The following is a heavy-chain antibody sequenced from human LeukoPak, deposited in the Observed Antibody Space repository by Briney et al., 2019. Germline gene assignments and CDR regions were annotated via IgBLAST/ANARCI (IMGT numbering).Heavy chain of an antibody. D-gene: IGHD6-13*01. CDR1: GFTFSSYS. CDR3: ARSLLAAAGYYFDY. Sequence: GGSLRLSCAASGFTFSSYSMNWVRQAPGKGLEWVSSISSSSSYIYYADSVKGRFTISRDNAKNSLYLQMNSLRAEDTAVYYCARSLLAAAGYYFDYWGQGTLVTVSS. V-gene: IGHV3-21*01. CDR2: ISSSSSYI. J-gene: IGHJ4*02.